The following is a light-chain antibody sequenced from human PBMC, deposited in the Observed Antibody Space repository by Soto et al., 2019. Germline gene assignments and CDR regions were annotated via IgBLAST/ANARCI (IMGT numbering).Light chain of an antibody. Sequence: AIQLTQSPSSLSAFVGDRVTITCRASQGVTNALAWYQQNPGQPPNLLIYDASSLKSGVASRFSGSGSGTDFTLTISSLQPEDFATFYCQQYNDNPRPCGQGTRLEIK. CDR3: QQYNDNPRP. J-gene: IGKJ5*01. V-gene: IGKV1D-13*01. CDR1: QGVTNA. CDR2: DAS.